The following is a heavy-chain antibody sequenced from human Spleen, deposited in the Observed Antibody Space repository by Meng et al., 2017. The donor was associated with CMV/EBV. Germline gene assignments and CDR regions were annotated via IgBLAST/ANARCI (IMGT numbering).Heavy chain of an antibody. CDR1: GFSFSLYT. Sequence: GESLKISCAASGFSFSLYTMSWVRQAPGKGLEWVSSISAATTYRSYAASLKGRFTVSRDNTKNSLYLQMSSLGVEDTAVYYCARDVSGSYAEPPLLWGQGTLVTVSS. J-gene: IGHJ4*02. CDR3: ARDVSGSYAEPPLL. CDR2: ISAATTYR. D-gene: IGHD1-26*01. V-gene: IGHV3-21*01.